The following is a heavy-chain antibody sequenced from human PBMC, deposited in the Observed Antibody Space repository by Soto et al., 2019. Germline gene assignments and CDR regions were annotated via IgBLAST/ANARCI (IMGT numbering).Heavy chain of an antibody. V-gene: IGHV3-30*18. J-gene: IGHJ4*02. CDR1: GFTFSSYG. CDR3: AKNEVPAAIPGRGFDY. Sequence: GGSLRLSCAASGFTFSSYGMHWVRQAPGKGLEWVAVISYDGSNKYYADSVKGRFTISRDNSKNTLYLQMNSLRAEDTAVYYCAKNEVPAAIPGRGFDYWGQGTLVTVSS. CDR2: ISYDGSNK. D-gene: IGHD2-2*02.